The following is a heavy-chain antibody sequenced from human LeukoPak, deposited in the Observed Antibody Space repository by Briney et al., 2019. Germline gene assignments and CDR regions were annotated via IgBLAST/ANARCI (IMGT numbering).Heavy chain of an antibody. CDR2: IYHSGST. Sequence: SETLSLTCTVSGYSISSGYYWGWIRQPPGKGLEWIGSIYHSGSTYYNPSLRSRVTISVDTSKNQFSLKLSSVTAADTAVYYCARGIAAHSSGYYERAFDIWGQGTMVTVSS. V-gene: IGHV4-38-2*02. CDR1: GYSISSGYY. J-gene: IGHJ3*02. CDR3: ARGIAAHSSGYYERAFDI. D-gene: IGHD3-22*01.